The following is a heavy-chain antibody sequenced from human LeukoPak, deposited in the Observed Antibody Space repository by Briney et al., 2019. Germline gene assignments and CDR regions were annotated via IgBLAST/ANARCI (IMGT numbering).Heavy chain of an antibody. D-gene: IGHD1-26*01. CDR3: ARGEVGATTLFDY. V-gene: IGHV1-46*01. J-gene: IGHJ4*02. CDR1: GYTFTSYY. Sequence: ASVKVSCKASGYTFTSYYMHWVRQAPGQGLELMGIINPSGGSTGYAQKFQGRVTMTRDMYTSTVYMELSSLRSEDTAMYYCARGEVGATTLFDYWGQGTLVTVSS. CDR2: INPSGGST.